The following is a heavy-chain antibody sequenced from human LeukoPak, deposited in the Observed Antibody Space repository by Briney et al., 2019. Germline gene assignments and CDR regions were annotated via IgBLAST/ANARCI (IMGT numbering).Heavy chain of an antibody. Sequence: ASVKVSCKASGYTFTSYYIHWVRQAPGQGLEWMGVINPSGGGTSYAQKFQGRVTMTRDTSTSTAYMELTSLRFEDTAVYYCARSAAAGSYYYYYGMDVWGQGTTVTVSS. CDR1: GYTFTSYY. CDR3: ARSAAAGSYYYYYGMDV. CDR2: INPSGGGT. V-gene: IGHV1-46*01. D-gene: IGHD6-13*01. J-gene: IGHJ6*02.